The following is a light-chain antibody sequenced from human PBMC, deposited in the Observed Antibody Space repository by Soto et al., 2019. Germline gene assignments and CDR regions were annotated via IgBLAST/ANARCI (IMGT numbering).Light chain of an antibody. CDR3: QQSYSTPCT. J-gene: IGKJ1*01. V-gene: IGKV1-39*01. CDR1: QSISSY. Sequence: DIQMTQSPSSLSASVGDRVTITCRASQSISSYLNWYQQKPGKAPKLLIYAASSLQSGVPSRFSGSGFGTDFTLTIRSLQPEDFATYYCQQSYSTPCTFGQGTKVEIK. CDR2: AAS.